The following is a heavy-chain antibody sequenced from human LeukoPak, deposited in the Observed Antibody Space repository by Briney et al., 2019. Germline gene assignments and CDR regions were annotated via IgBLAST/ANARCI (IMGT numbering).Heavy chain of an antibody. V-gene: IGHV3-23*01. CDR3: AKSCNSGNCYYNY. CDR2: ISGSGSST. J-gene: IGHJ4*02. CDR1: GFTFSNCA. D-gene: IGHD2/OR15-2a*01. Sequence: GGSLRLSCAASGFTFSNCAMSWVRQAPEKGLEWVSGISGSGSSTYYADSVKGRFTISRDNSENTLSLQMNSLRADDTAIYYCAKSCNSGNCYYNYWGQGTLVTISS.